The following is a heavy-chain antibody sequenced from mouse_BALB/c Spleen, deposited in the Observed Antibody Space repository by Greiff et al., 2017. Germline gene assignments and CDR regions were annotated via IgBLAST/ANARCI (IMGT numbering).Heavy chain of an antibody. V-gene: IGHV5-6-5*01. CDR2: ISSGGST. D-gene: IGHD2-1*01. J-gene: IGHJ4*01. CDR3: ARERDYGNYEDAMDY. Sequence: EVQVVESGGGLVKPGGSLKLSCAASGFAFSSYDMSWVRQTPEKRLEWVASISSGGSTYYPDSVKGRFTISRDNARNILYLQMSSLRSEDTAMYYCARERDYGNYEDAMDYWGQGTSVTVSS. CDR1: GFAFSSYD.